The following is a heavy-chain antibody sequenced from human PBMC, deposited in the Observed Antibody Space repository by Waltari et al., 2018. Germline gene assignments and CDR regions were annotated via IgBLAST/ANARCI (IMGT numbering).Heavy chain of an antibody. CDR2: MNPNSGNT. V-gene: IGHV1-8*01. CDR3: ARDFGSSWYYYYYYMDV. J-gene: IGHJ6*03. Sequence: QVQLVQSGAEVKKPGASVKVSCKASGYTFTSYDINWVRQATGQGLEWMGWMNPNSGNTGYAQKFQGRVTMTRNTSISTAYMELSSLRSEDTAVYYCARDFGSSWYYYYYYMDVWGKGTTVTVSS. CDR1: GYTFTSYD. D-gene: IGHD6-13*01.